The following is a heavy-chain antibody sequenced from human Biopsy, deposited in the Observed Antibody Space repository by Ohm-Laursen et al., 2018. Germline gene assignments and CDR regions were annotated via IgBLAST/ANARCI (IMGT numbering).Heavy chain of an antibody. V-gene: IGHV3-11*01. J-gene: IGHJ4*02. CDR1: GESFNGYY. Sequence: LSLTCTVYGESFNGYYWSWIRQAPGKGLEFISYISSSSSTISYADSVKGRFTISRDNAKKSLYLQLNSLRAEDTAVYYCATAIDRRFDYWGQGTLVTVSS. CDR3: ATAIDRRFDY. D-gene: IGHD3-22*01. CDR2: ISSSSSTI.